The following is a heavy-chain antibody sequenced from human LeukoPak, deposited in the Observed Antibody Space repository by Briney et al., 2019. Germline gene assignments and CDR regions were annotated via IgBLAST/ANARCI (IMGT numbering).Heavy chain of an antibody. CDR2: ISSSGSTI. CDR1: GFTFSDYY. CDR3: ARSHLRYSGYDRSLISSMTWGNWFDP. J-gene: IGHJ5*02. Sequence: GGSLRLSCAASGFTFSDYYMSWIRQAPGKGLEWVSYISSSGSTIYYADSVKGRFTISRDNAKNSLYLQMNSLRAEDTAVYYCARSHLRYSGYDRSLISSMTWGNWFDPWGQGTLVTVSS. V-gene: IGHV3-11*01. D-gene: IGHD5-12*01.